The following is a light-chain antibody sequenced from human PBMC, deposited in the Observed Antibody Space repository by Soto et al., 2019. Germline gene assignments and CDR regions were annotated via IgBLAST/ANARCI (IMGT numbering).Light chain of an antibody. CDR2: EVS. CDR1: SSDVGGYNY. Sequence: QSVLTQPASVSGSPGQSVTISCTGTSSDVGGYNYVSWYQQHPGKAPKLMIYEVSKRPSGVPDRFSGSKSGNTASLTVSGLQAEDEADYYCNSYAGSNVYVFGTGTKVTVL. CDR3: NSYAGSNVYV. V-gene: IGLV2-8*01. J-gene: IGLJ1*01.